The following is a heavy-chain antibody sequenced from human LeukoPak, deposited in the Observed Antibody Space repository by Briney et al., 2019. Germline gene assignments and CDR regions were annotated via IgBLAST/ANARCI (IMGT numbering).Heavy chain of an antibody. D-gene: IGHD3-10*01. CDR1: GFTFSSYS. V-gene: IGHV3-21*01. CDR3: ARGKWFGELGFDY. J-gene: IGHJ4*02. CDR2: ISSSSSYI. Sequence: AGGSLRLSCAASGFTFSSYSMNWVRQAPGKGLEWVSCISSSSSYIYYADSVKGRFTISRDNAKNSLYLQMNSLRAEDTAVYYCARGKWFGELGFDYWGQGTLVTVSS.